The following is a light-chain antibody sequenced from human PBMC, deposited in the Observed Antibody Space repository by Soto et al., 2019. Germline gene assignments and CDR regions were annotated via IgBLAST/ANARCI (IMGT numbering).Light chain of an antibody. CDR3: CSSAGSYTSV. CDR1: SNDVGGYNY. Sequence: QSALTQPRSVSGSPGQSVTFSCTGTSNDVGGYNYVSWYQQHPGKAPKLLIYDVSKRPSGVPDRFSGSKSGNTASLTISGLQAEDEADYYWCSSAGSYTSVFGGGTKLTVL. J-gene: IGLJ3*02. CDR2: DVS. V-gene: IGLV2-11*01.